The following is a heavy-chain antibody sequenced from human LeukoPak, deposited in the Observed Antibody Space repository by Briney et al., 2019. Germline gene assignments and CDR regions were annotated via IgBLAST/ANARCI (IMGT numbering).Heavy chain of an antibody. V-gene: IGHV1-69*04. CDR3: APAAAGTEYFDY. CDR2: IIPILGIA. Sequence: GASVKVSCKASGGTFSSYAISWVRQAPGQGLEWMGRIIPILGIANYAQKFQGRVTITADKSTSTAYMELSSLRSEDTAVYYCAPAAAGTEYFDYWGQGTLVTVSS. J-gene: IGHJ4*02. D-gene: IGHD6-13*01. CDR1: GGTFSSYA.